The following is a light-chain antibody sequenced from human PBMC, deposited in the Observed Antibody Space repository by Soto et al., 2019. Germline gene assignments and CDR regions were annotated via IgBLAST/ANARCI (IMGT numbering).Light chain of an antibody. CDR1: QSVSSRY. CDR3: QQYGSSHTIT. CDR2: GAS. Sequence: EIWLTQSPGTLSLSPGERATLSCRASQSVSSRYLAWYQQKPGHAPRLLIYGASSRATGIPDRFSGSGSGTDFTLTISRMEPEDFAVYYCQQYGSSHTITFGQGTRLEIK. J-gene: IGKJ5*01. V-gene: IGKV3-20*01.